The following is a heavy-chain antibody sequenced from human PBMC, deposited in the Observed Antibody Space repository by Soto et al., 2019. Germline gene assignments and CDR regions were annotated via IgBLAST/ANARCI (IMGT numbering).Heavy chain of an antibody. D-gene: IGHD6-19*01. Sequence: SVKGSCKASGYTFTGYYMHWVRQAPGQGLEWMGWINPNSGGTNYAQKFQGWVTMTSDTSISTAYMELSRLRSDDTAVYYCARHRIVSSGWYGGYYYYGMDVWGQGTTVTVSS. CDR2: INPNSGGT. CDR1: GYTFTGYY. J-gene: IGHJ6*02. CDR3: ARHRIVSSGWYGGYYYYGMDV. V-gene: IGHV1-2*04.